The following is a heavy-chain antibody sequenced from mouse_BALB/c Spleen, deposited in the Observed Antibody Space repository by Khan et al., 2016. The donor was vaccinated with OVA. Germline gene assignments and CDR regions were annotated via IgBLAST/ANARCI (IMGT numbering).Heavy chain of an antibody. CDR2: ISYSGSP. Sequence: EVQLQESGPGLVKPSQSLSLTCTVTGYSITSDYAWNWIRQFPGNKLEWMGYISYSGSPSYNPSLKSRISITRDTSKNQFFLQLNSVTTEDTATXYCARDYGSSYYYFDYWGQGTTLTVSS. J-gene: IGHJ2*01. D-gene: IGHD1-1*01. CDR1: GYSITSDYA. CDR3: ARDYGSSYYYFDY. V-gene: IGHV3-2*02.